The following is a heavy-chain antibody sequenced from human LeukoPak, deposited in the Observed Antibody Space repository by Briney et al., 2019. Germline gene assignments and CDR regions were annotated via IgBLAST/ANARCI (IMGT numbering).Heavy chain of an antibody. Sequence: ASVKVSCKASGCTFTGYYMHWVRQAPGQGLEWMGWINPHSGGTNYAQKFQGRVTMTRDTSISTAYMELSRLRSDDTAVYYCARDLLMYYSGSGESTWGQGTLVTVSS. D-gene: IGHD3-10*01. J-gene: IGHJ5*02. V-gene: IGHV1-2*02. CDR3: ARDLLMYYSGSGEST. CDR1: GCTFTGYY. CDR2: INPHSGGT.